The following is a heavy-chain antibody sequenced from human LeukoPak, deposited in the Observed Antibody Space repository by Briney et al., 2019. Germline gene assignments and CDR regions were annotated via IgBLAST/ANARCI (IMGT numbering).Heavy chain of an antibody. J-gene: IGHJ4*02. CDR3: ARTREQWQVLDY. CDR1: GFSFGSYG. V-gene: IGHV3-30*03. D-gene: IGHD6-19*01. CDR2: ISHEGSQT. Sequence: GGSLRLSCAASGFSFGSYGNHWVRQAPGKGLEWVAVISHEGSQTYYADSVRGRFTISRDNSKNMVYLQMNSLRAEDTAVYYCARTREQWQVLDYWGQGTLVTVSS.